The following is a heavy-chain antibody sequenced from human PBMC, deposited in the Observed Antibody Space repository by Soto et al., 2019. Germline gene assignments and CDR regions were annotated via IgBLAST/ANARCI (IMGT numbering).Heavy chain of an antibody. CDR2: ISWNSGSI. V-gene: IGHV3-9*01. CDR3: AKEMRRLNGGLPDFDY. CDR1: GFTFDDYA. D-gene: IGHD4-17*01. J-gene: IGHJ4*02. Sequence: DVQLVESGGGLVQPGRSLRLSCAASGFTFDDYAMHLVRQAPGKGLEWVSGISWNSGSIGYADSVKGRFTISRDDAKNSLYLQMNSLRAEDTALYYCAKEMRRLNGGLPDFDYWGQGTLVTVSS.